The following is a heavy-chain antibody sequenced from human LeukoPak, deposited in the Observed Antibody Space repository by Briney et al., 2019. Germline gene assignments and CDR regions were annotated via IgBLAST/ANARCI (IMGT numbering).Heavy chain of an antibody. CDR2: ISWNSGSI. CDR3: ASPNWDP. V-gene: IGHV3-9*01. Sequence: PGRSLRLSCAASGFTFDDYAMHWVRQAPGKGLEWVSGISWNSGSIGYADSVKGRFTISRDNAKNSLYLQMNSPRAEDTAVYYCASPNWDPWGQGTLVTVSS. CDR1: GFTFDDYA. J-gene: IGHJ5*02.